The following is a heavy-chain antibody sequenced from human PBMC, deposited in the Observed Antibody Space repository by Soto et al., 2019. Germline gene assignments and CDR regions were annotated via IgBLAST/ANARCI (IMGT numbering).Heavy chain of an antibody. J-gene: IGHJ4*02. CDR3: ARVLGGAPNFDF. D-gene: IGHD2-21*01. V-gene: IGHV3-30-3*01. CDR1: GFTVSSDG. Sequence: QVQLVEAGGGVVQHGRALRLSCAASGFTVSSDGLHWVRQAPGKGLEWLAFISYDGSDKFYADSVKGRFTISRDSSKNTLYLQRNSLRAEDTAVYYCARVLGGAPNFDFWVQGTLVTVSS. CDR2: ISYDGSDK.